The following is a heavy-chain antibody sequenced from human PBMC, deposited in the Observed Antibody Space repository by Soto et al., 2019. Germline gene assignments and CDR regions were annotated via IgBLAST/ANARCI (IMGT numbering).Heavy chain of an antibody. CDR2: IFYTGST. CDR1: GGTIISIGCC. V-gene: IGHV4-39*01. CDR3: ARPKTIGAAAGKGWFDP. D-gene: IGHD6-13*01. J-gene: IGHJ5*02. Sequence: LVTMCVSCTVSGGTIISIGCCWTWIRKPPGKGLEWIGSIFYTGSTYYSPSLKGRLTISVDPSKNQFSLKLTYVTAADTAMYYCARPKTIGAAAGKGWFDPWGQGTLVTVSS.